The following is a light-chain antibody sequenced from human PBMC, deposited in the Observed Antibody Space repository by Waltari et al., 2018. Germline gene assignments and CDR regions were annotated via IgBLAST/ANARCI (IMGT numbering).Light chain of an antibody. CDR3: SSYTRRSYWV. CDR2: KVN. Sequence: QSALTQPASVSGSPGQSITISSTGTRSALRFYDLVSWFQQHPGKAPKVMIYKVNNRPSGVSNRFSGSKSANTASLTISGLQAEDEADYYCSSYTRRSYWVFGGGTQLTVL. J-gene: IGLJ3*02. CDR1: RSALRFYDL. V-gene: IGLV2-14*01.